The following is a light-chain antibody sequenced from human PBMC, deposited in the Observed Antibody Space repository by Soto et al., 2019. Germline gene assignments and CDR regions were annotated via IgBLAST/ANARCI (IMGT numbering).Light chain of an antibody. CDR3: MQPLQYYT. CDR1: QSLLHSDGKTY. Sequence: DIVVTQTPLSLSVTPGQSASISCKSSQSLLHSDGKTYLYWYLQKPGQPPQPLIHEVSNSFSGVPDRYRGSASGTDFTLRISRVEAEDVGLYWCMQPLQYYTFGQGTKLEI. CDR2: EVS. J-gene: IGKJ2*01. V-gene: IGKV2D-29*01.